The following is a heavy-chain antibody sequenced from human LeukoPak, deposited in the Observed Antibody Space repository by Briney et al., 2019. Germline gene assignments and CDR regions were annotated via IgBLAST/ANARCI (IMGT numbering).Heavy chain of an antibody. Sequence: GSLRLSCAASGFTFSSYWMHWVRQAPGKGLVWVSRINSDGSSTSYADSVKGRFTISRDNAKNSLYLQMNSLRAEDTAVYYCARDRRGIAVAGTWFDYWGQGTLVTVSS. J-gene: IGHJ4*02. D-gene: IGHD6-19*01. CDR1: GFTFSSYW. CDR3: ARDRRGIAVAGTWFDY. CDR2: INSDGSST. V-gene: IGHV3-74*01.